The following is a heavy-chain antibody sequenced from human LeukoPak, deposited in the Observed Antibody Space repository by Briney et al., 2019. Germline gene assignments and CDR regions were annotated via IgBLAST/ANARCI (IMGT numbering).Heavy chain of an antibody. V-gene: IGHV4-34*01. Sequence: SETLSLTCTVSGGSISSYHWSWIRQPPGKGLEWIGEINHSGSTNYNPSLKSRVTISVDTSKNQFSLKLSSVTAADTAVYYCASPSDEYSSGWYGSALNYWGQGTLVTVSS. CDR3: ASPSDEYSSGWYGSALNY. D-gene: IGHD6-19*01. CDR1: GGSISSYH. CDR2: INHSGST. J-gene: IGHJ4*02.